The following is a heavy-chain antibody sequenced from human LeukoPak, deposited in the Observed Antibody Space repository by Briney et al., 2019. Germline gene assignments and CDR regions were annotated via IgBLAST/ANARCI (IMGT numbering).Heavy chain of an antibody. CDR3: ARARGAGPGAHFAY. J-gene: IGHJ4*02. CDR2: IRRRGSRI. CDR1: GFTLSFEQ. D-gene: IGHD3-10*01. V-gene: IGHV3-11*01. Sequence: GGSLRLSCAASGFTLSFEQMSGLREARGRGVEWGSYIRRRGSRIFYVPSVKGRFTLSRDNAKNSLFLQMNSLRAQDTPVYYCARARGAGPGAHFAYWGQGTLVTLSS.